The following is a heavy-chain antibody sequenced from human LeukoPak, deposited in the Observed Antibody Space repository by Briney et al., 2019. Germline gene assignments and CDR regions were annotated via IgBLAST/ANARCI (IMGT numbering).Heavy chain of an antibody. CDR3: AKGGGYSGYDGGDFDY. CDR2: ISCSVGST. V-gene: IGHV3-23*01. J-gene: IGHJ4*02. CDR1: GFTFSIHS. D-gene: IGHD5-12*01. Sequence: GGSLTLSCPPAGFTFSIHSMSWVRHPPGKWLEWVSSISCSVGSTYYADSVKGRFTISRDNSTNTLYLQMNRLRGKDTAVYSCAKGGGYSGYDGGDFDYWGQGTLVTVSS.